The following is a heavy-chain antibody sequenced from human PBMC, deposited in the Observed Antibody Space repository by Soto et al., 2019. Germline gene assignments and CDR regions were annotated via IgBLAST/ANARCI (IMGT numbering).Heavy chain of an antibody. V-gene: IGHV6-1*01. CDR3: ARAPDYYDYIWGSYWGAFDI. CDR1: GDSVSSNSAA. Sequence: QVQLQQSGPGLVKPSQTLSLTCAISGDSVSSNSAAWNWIRQSPSRGLEWLGRTYYRSKWYNDYAVSVKSRITINPDTSKNQFSLQLNSVTPEDTAVYYCARAPDYYDYIWGSYWGAFDIWGQGTMVTVSS. J-gene: IGHJ3*02. CDR2: TYYRSKWYN. D-gene: IGHD3-16*01.